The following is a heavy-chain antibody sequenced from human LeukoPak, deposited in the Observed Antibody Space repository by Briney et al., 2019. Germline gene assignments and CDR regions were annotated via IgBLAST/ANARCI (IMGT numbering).Heavy chain of an antibody. Sequence: GRSLRLSCTASGFTFGDYAMSWVRQAPGKGLEWVGFIRSKAYGGTTEYAASVKGRYTISRDDSKSIAYLQMNSLKTEDTVVYNCTRDRRGYYDSSGYYSRFDYWGQGTLVTVSS. CDR1: GFTFGDYA. D-gene: IGHD3-22*01. J-gene: IGHJ4*02. CDR2: IRSKAYGGTT. CDR3: TRDRRGYYDSSGYYSRFDY. V-gene: IGHV3-49*04.